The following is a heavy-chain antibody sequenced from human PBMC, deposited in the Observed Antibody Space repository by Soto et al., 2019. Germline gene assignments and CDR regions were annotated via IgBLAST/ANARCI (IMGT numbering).Heavy chain of an antibody. D-gene: IGHD5-12*01. J-gene: IGHJ5*02. V-gene: IGHV1-69*04. CDR3: ARDQGGYSGYDWDSKTS. CDR1: GGTFSSYT. CDR2: IIPILGIA. Sequence: GASVKVSCKASGGTFSSYTISWVRQAPGQGLEWMGRIIPILGIANYAQKFQGRVTITADKSTSTAYMELSSLRSEDTAVYYCARDQGGYSGYDWDSKTSWGQGTLVTVSS.